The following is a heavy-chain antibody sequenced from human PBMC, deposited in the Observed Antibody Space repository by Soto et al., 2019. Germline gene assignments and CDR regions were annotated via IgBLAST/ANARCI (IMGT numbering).Heavy chain of an antibody. D-gene: IGHD3-10*01. CDR2: IYHSGTT. CDR1: GGSISAVGSS. V-gene: IGHV4-30-2*01. Sequence: PSETLSLTCAVSGGSISAVGSSWSWIRQPPGGGLEWIGYIYHSGTTYYNPSLKTRLTLSLDRSNNRFSPTLNSVTAADTAVYYCARAHFYSGSGNYQNLMFDPWGQGTQVTVSS. J-gene: IGHJ5*02. CDR3: ARAHFYSGSGNYQNLMFDP.